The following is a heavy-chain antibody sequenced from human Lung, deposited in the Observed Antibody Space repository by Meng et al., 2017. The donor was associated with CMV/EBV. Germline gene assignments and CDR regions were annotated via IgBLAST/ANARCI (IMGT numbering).Heavy chain of an antibody. J-gene: IGHJ6*02. D-gene: IGHD6-6*01. CDR3: ARDSKISSGSSSYYYYYGMDV. V-gene: IGHV3-7*01. CDR1: GFTFSSYW. CDR2: IKQDGSEK. Sequence: GGSLRLXCAASGFTFSSYWMSWVRQAPGKGLEWVANIKQDGSEKYYVDSVKGRFTISRDNAKNSLYLQMNSLRAEDTAVYYCARDSKISSGSSSYYYYYGMDVWGQGTTVTVSS.